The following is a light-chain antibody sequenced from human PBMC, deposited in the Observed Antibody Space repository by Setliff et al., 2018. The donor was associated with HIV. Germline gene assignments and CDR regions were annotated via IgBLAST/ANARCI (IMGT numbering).Light chain of an antibody. J-gene: IGLJ1*01. CDR2: DVS. CDR3: NSYTSSSTLYV. Sequence: QSVLTQPASVSGSPGQSITTSCSGTSSDVGGYNYVSWYQQHPGKAPKLMIYDVSKRPSGVSTRFSGSKSGNTASLTISGLQAEDEADYFCNSYTSSSTLYVFATGTKVTVL. CDR1: SSDVGGYNY. V-gene: IGLV2-14*01.